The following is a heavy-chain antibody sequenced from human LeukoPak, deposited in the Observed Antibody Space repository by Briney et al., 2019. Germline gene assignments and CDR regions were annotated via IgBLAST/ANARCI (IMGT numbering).Heavy chain of an antibody. V-gene: IGHV4-59*01. CDR2: IHYSGST. D-gene: IGHD6-6*01. Sequence: SETLSLTCTVPGGSISTYYWSCIRQTPEKGLDRIVHIHYSGSTSYNPSLNSRVAISVNTSKNQFSLKVNSVTAADTAVYYCARGTHSSSPIPLDYWGQGTLVTVSS. J-gene: IGHJ4*02. CDR3: ARGTHSSSPIPLDY. CDR1: GGSISTYY.